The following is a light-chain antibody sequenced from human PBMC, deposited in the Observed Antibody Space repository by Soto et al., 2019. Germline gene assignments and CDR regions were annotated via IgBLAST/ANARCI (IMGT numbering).Light chain of an antibody. V-gene: IGKV3D-15*01. CDR1: QSVTSN. J-gene: IGKJ4*01. CDR2: GAS. Sequence: EIVTTQSPATLSVSPGERATLSCRASQSVTSNLAWYQQKPGRAPRLLIYGASSRATGIPDRFSGSGSGTEFTLTISSLQSEDFAVYYCQQYNNWPLTFGGGTKVDIK. CDR3: QQYNNWPLT.